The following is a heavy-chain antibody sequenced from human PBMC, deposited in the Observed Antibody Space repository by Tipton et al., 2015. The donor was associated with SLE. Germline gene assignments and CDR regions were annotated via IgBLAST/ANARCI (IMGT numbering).Heavy chain of an antibody. V-gene: IGHV4-30-4*01. CDR1: GGSISSYY. Sequence: TLSLTCTVSGGSISSYYWSWIRQPPGKGLEWIGYLYYSGITYYNPSLKSRVTISVDTSKNQFSLKLSSVTAADTAVYYCARGRRYYYDSYYLDYWGQRTLVTVSS. CDR2: LYYSGIT. D-gene: IGHD3-22*01. J-gene: IGHJ4*02. CDR3: ARGRRYYYDSYYLDY.